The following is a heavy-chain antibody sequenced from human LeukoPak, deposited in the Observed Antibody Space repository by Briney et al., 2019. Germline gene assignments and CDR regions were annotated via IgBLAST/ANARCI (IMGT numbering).Heavy chain of an antibody. Sequence: PSETLSLTCTVSGGSISSYYWSWIRHPPGKGLEGIGYIHYSGSTTYNPSLKSRVTISIDTSKNQFSLNLKSVTAADTAVYYCARDGRGIEVAGNYYFGMDVWGQGTTVTVS. CDR1: GGSISSYY. CDR2: IHYSGST. D-gene: IGHD6-19*01. J-gene: IGHJ6*02. V-gene: IGHV4-59*01. CDR3: ARDGRGIEVAGNYYFGMDV.